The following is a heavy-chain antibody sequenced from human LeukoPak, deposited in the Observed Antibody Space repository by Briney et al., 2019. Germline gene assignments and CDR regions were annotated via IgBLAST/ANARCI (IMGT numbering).Heavy chain of an antibody. Sequence: GGSLRLSCAASGFTFSSYSMNWVRQAPGKGLEWVSSISSSSSYIYYADSVKGRFTISRDNAKNSLYLQMNSLRAEDTAVYYCARVLSGSWDWFDPWGQGTLVTVSS. CDR2: ISSSSSYI. V-gene: IGHV3-21*01. J-gene: IGHJ5*02. CDR1: GFTFSSYS. CDR3: ARVLSGSWDWFDP. D-gene: IGHD3-22*01.